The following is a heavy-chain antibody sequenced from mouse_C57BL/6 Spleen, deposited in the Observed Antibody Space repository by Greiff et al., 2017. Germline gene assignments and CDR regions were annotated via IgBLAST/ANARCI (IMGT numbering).Heavy chain of an antibody. Sequence: EVQLQQSVAELVRPGASVKLSCTASGFNIKNTYMHWVKQRPEQGLEWIGRIDPANGNTKYAPKFQGKATITADTSSNTAYLQLSSLTSEDTAIYYCARLDLHYYGSSYDYFDYWGQGTTLTVSS. CDR1: GFNIKNTY. J-gene: IGHJ2*01. CDR3: ARLDLHYYGSSYDYFDY. V-gene: IGHV14-3*01. CDR2: IDPANGNT. D-gene: IGHD1-1*01.